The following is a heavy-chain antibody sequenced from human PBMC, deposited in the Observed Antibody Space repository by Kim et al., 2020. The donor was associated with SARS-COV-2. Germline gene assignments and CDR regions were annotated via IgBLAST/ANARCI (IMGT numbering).Heavy chain of an antibody. Sequence: SETLSLTCTVSGGSISSGSYYWSWIRQPAGKGLEWIGRIYTSGSTNYNPSLKSRVTISVDTSKNQFSLKLSSVTAADTAVYYCARGSREGILWFGEPIGMDVWGQGTTVTVSS. CDR1: GGSISSGSYY. D-gene: IGHD3-10*01. V-gene: IGHV4-61*02. CDR2: IYTSGST. CDR3: ARGSREGILWFGEPIGMDV. J-gene: IGHJ6*02.